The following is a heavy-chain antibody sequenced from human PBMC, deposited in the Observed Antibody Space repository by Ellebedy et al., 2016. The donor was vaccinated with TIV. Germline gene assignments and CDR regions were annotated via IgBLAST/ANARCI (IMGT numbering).Heavy chain of an antibody. CDR1: GYSISSGYY. CDR2: IYHSGST. CDR3: ARAAKRLLWFGRLNRESNWFDP. V-gene: IGHV4-38-2*02. J-gene: IGHJ5*02. Sequence: GSLRLSXTVSGYSISSGYYWGWIRQPPGKGLEWIGSIYHSGSTYYNPSLKSRVTISVDTSKNQFSLKLSSVTAADTAVYYCARAAKRLLWFGRLNRESNWFDPWGQGTLVTVSS. D-gene: IGHD3-10*01.